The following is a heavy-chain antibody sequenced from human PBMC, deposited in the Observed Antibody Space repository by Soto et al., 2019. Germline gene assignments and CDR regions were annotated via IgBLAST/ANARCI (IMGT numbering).Heavy chain of an antibody. V-gene: IGHV4-59*01. J-gene: IGHJ6*02. D-gene: IGHD6-13*01. CDR2: IYYSGST. CDR1: GGSISSYY. CDR3: ERVSGAAARENYYYDGMDV. Sequence: PSETLSLTCTVSGGSISSYYWSWIRQPPGKGLEWIGYIYYSGSTNYNPSLKSRVTISVDTSKNQFSLKLSSVTAADTAGYYCERVSGAAARENYYYDGMDVWGQGTTDTVSS.